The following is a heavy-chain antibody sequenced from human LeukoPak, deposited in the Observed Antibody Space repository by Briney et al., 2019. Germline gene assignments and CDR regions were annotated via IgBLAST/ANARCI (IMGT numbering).Heavy chain of an antibody. CDR1: GFTFSNYA. V-gene: IGHV3-23*01. D-gene: IGHD5-12*01. Sequence: PGGSLRLSCVASGFTFSNYAMSWVRQAPGKGLQWVSAISAGGDKIHYAGSVKGRFTISRDNFRNTLYVQMRSLKAVDTAVYYCVKNVGGNEGAYWGQGTLVTVSS. CDR2: ISAGGDKI. J-gene: IGHJ4*02. CDR3: VKNVGGNEGAY.